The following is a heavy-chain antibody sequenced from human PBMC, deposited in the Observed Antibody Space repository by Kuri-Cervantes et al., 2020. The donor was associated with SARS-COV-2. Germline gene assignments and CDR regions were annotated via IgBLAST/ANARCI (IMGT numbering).Heavy chain of an antibody. V-gene: IGHV1-69*10. CDR1: GGTFRNYG. Sequence: SVKVSCKASGGTFRNYGFSWVRQAPGQRLEWMGGIIPILGPTNYAPRFQGRATITADQSTNIAYVELNSLTSEDTAVYYCARGGVATPYYAMDVWGQGTTVTVSS. CDR2: IIPILGPT. J-gene: IGHJ6*02. CDR3: ARGGVATPYYAMDV. D-gene: IGHD2-21*01.